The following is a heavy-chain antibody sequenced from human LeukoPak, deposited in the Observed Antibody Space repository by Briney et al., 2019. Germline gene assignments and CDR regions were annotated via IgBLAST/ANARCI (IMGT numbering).Heavy chain of an antibody. D-gene: IGHD6-19*01. CDR3: ARESPSGWYDQ. CDR1: GFSFSSYA. CDR2: ISYDGSNK. V-gene: IGHV3-30-3*01. J-gene: IGHJ5*02. Sequence: PGGSLRLSCAASGFSFSSYAMHWVRQAPGKGLEWVAVISYDGSNKYYTDSVKGRVTISRDHSKNTLNLQMNSLRAEDTALYYCARESPSGWYDQWGQGTLVTVSS.